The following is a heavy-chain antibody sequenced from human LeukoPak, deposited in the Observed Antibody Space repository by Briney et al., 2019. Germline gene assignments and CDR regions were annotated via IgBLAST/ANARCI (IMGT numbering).Heavy chain of an antibody. CDR1: GGSISSGGYY. V-gene: IGHV4-31*03. J-gene: IGHJ4*02. D-gene: IGHD3-22*01. CDR3: TGYDSSGGLLGYIDY. Sequence: SETLSLTCTVSGGSISSGGYYWSWIRQHPGKGLEWIGYIYYSGSTYYNPSLKSRVTISVDTSKNQFSLKLSSVTAADTAVYYCTGYDSSGGLLGYIDYWGQGTLVTVSS. CDR2: IYYSGST.